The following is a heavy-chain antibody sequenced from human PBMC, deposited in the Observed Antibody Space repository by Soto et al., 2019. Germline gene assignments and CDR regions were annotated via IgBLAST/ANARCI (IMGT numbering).Heavy chain of an antibody. CDR3: AKFFGLGVVTPRDHRYYYYGMDV. Sequence: GGSLRLSCAASGFTFSSYAMSWVRQAPGKGLEWVSAISGSGGSTYYADSVKGRFTISRDNSKNTLYLQMNSLRAEDTAVYYCAKFFGLGVVTPRDHRYYYYGMDVWGQGTTVTVSS. CDR2: ISGSGGST. J-gene: IGHJ6*02. CDR1: GFTFSSYA. D-gene: IGHD3-3*01. V-gene: IGHV3-23*01.